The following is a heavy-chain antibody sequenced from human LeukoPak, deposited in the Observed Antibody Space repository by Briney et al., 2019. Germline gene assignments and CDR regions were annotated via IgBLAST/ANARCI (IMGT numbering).Heavy chain of an antibody. CDR1: GGSFSGYY. V-gene: IGHV4-34*01. D-gene: IGHD2-15*01. J-gene: IGHJ5*02. CDR3: ARVRKCSGGSCYPSGNWFDP. Sequence: SETLSLTCAVYGGSFSGYYWSWIRQPPGKGLEWIGEINHSGSTNYNPSLKSRVTISVDTSKNQFSLKLSSVTAADTAVYYCARVRKCSGGSCYPSGNWFDPWGQGTLVAVSS. CDR2: INHSGST.